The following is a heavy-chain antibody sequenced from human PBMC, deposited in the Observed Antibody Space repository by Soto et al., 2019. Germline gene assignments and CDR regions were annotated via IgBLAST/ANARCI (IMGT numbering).Heavy chain of an antibody. Sequence: SETLSLTCTVSGGSISSYYWSWIRQPPGKGLEWIGYIYYSGSTNYNPSLKSRVTISVNTSKNQFSLKLSSVTAADTAVYYCARHVDTAIRDYYYYTMAVWGQGTTVTVSS. V-gene: IGHV4-59*01. CDR2: IYYSGST. D-gene: IGHD5-18*01. CDR1: GGSISSYY. J-gene: IGHJ6*02. CDR3: ARHVDTAIRDYYYYTMAV.